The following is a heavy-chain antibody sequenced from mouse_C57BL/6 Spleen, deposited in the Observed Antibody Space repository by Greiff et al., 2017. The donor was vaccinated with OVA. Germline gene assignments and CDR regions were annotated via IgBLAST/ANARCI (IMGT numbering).Heavy chain of an antibody. CDR3: AFITSVVEASWFAY. V-gene: IGHV1-50*01. CDR1: GYTFTSYW. Sequence: QVQLQQPGAELVKPGASVKLSCKASGYTFTSYWMQWVKQRPGQGLEWIGEIDPSDSYTNYNQKFKGKATLTVDTSSSTAYMQLSSLTSEDYAVYYCAFITSVVEASWFAYWGQGTLVTVSA. D-gene: IGHD1-1*01. CDR2: IDPSDSYT. J-gene: IGHJ3*01.